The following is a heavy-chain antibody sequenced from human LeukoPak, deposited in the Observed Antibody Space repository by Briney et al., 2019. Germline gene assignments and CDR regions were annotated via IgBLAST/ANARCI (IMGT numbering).Heavy chain of an antibody. D-gene: IGHD5-24*01. Sequence: GGSLRLSCVAAGFTFRSYWMSWVRQAPGKGLEWVANIKQDGGEIYYVDSVKGRFTISRDNAKNSLYLQMNSLSAEDTAVYYCAKQEMATIMNYFDYWGQGPLVTVSS. CDR3: AKQEMATIMNYFDY. V-gene: IGHV3-7*01. CDR1: GFTFRSYW. CDR2: IKQDGGEI. J-gene: IGHJ4*02.